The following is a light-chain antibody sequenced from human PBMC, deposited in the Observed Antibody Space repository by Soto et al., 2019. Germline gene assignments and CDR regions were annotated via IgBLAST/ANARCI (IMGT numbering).Light chain of an antibody. J-gene: IGLJ3*02. CDR1: SSDVGGYNY. CDR2: EVS. V-gene: IGLV2-14*01. CDR3: SSYTSSSTV. Sequence: QSALTQPASVSGSPGQSITISCTGTSSDVGGYNYVSWYQQHPGKAPKLMIYEVSNRPSGVSNRFSGSKSGTTASLTISGLQAEVEADYYCSSYTSSSTVFGGGTKLTVL.